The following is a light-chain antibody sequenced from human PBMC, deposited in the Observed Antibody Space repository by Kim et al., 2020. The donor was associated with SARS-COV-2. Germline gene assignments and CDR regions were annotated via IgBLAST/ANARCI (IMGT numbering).Light chain of an antibody. CDR1: NIGSKN. CDR2: RDN. V-gene: IGLV3-9*01. J-gene: IGLJ2*01. CDR3: QVWNNDRVI. Sequence: VALGQTATFTCGGDNIGSKNVHWYHQKPGQAPLLVIYRDNNRPAGIPERFSGSNSGNTATLTVTGAQAGDEGDFYCQVWNNDRVIFGGGTQLTVL.